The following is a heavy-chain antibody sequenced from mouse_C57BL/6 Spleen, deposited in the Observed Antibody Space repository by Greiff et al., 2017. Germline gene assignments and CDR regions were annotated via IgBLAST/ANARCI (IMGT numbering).Heavy chain of an antibody. V-gene: IGHV10-1*01. J-gene: IGHJ4*01. CDR3: VRQFITTVVATSEDYAMDY. Sequence: DVKLVESGGGLVQPKGSLKLSCAASGFSFNTYAMNWVRQAPGKGLEWVARIRSKSNNYATYYADSVKDRFTISRDDSESMLYLQMNNLKTEDTAMYYCVRQFITTVVATSEDYAMDYWGQGTSVTVSS. D-gene: IGHD1-1*01. CDR2: IRSKSNNYAT. CDR1: GFSFNTYA.